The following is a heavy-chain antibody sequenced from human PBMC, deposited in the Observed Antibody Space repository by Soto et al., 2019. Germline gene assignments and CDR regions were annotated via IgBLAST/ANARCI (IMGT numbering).Heavy chain of an antibody. CDR2: ISDDGSRA. Sequence: GGSLRLSCTASGFTFSMYWMHWVRQVPGKGPEWVSRISDDGSRADYADSVKGRFTISRDNAKNTLYLEMHVLRADDTAVYYCTRGPRPSSVGTGAFWGQGTQVTVSS. D-gene: IGHD3-10*01. J-gene: IGHJ4*02. CDR3: TRGPRPSSVGTGAF. V-gene: IGHV3-74*01. CDR1: GFTFSMYW.